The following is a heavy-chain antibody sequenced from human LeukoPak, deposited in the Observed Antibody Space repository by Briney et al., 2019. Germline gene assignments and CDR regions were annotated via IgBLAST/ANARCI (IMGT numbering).Heavy chain of an antibody. CDR3: ARVKGRRSSSLDY. D-gene: IGHD6-13*01. CDR2: INHSGST. CDR1: GGSFSGYY. Sequence: KPSETLPLTCAVYGGSFSGYYWSWIRQPPGKGLEWIGEINHSGSTNYNPSLKSRVTISVDTSKNQFSLKLSSVTAADTAVYYCARVKGRRSSSLDYWGQGTLVTVSS. V-gene: IGHV4-34*01. J-gene: IGHJ4*02.